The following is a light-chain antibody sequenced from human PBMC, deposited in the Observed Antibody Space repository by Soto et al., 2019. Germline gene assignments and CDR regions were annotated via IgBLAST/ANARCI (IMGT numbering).Light chain of an antibody. CDR3: AAWDDTLNGVV. CDR2: HGN. J-gene: IGLJ2*01. V-gene: IGLV1-44*01. CDR1: SSNIGSNA. Sequence: QSVLTQPPSASGTPGQRVTISCSGSSSNIGSNAINWYHQLPGAAPKLLIYHGNQRPSGVPDRFSGSKSGTSASLAIGGLQSEDEADYFCAAWDDTLNGVVFGGGTQLTVL.